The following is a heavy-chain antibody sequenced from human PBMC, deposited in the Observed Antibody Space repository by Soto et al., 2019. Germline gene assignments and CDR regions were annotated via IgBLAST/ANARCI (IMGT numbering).Heavy chain of an antibody. J-gene: IGHJ6*02. CDR2: FDPEDGET. V-gene: IGHV1-24*01. D-gene: IGHD3-3*01. CDR3: ATGPAYYDFWSGSRYGMDV. CDR1: GYTLTELS. Sequence: ASVKVSCKVSGYTLTELSMHWVRQAPGKGLEWMGGFDPEDGETIYAQKFQGRVTMTEDTSTDTAYMELSSLRSEDTAVYYCATGPAYYDFWSGSRYGMDVWGQGTTVTVSS.